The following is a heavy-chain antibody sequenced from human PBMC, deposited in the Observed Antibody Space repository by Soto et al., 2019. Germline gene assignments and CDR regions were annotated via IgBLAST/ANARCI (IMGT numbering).Heavy chain of an antibody. V-gene: IGHV4-39*01. CDR2: IYYSGST. Sequence: QLQLQESGPGLVKPSETLSLTCTVSGGSISSSSYYWGWIRQPPGKGLEWIGSIYYSGSTYYNPSLKSRVTISVDTSKNQFSLKLSSVTAADTAVYYCARLLWGKSWRGSDYMDVWGKGTTVTVSS. D-gene: IGHD6-13*01. CDR3: ARLLWGKSWRGSDYMDV. CDR1: GGSISSSSYY. J-gene: IGHJ6*03.